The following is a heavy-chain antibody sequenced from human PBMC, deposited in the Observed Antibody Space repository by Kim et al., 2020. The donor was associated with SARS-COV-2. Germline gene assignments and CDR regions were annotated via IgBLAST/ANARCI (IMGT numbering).Heavy chain of an antibody. CDR1: GFTFDDYA. CDR2: ISWNSGSI. Sequence: GGSLRLSCADSGFTFDDYAMNWVRQAPGKGLEWVSGISWNSGSIGYADSVKGRFTISRDNAKNSLYLQMNSLRAEDTALYYCAKGVRLRYFDWLFYYWGQGTLVTVSS. V-gene: IGHV3-9*01. CDR3: AKGVRLRYFDWLFYY. J-gene: IGHJ4*02. D-gene: IGHD3-9*01.